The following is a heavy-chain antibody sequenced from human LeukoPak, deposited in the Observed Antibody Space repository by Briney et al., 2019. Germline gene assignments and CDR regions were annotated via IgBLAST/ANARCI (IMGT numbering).Heavy chain of an antibody. CDR2: IYYSGST. J-gene: IGHJ6*02. CDR3: ARQGDGDYGWDYYGMDV. CDR1: GGSISSSRYY. Sequence: SETLSLTCTVSGGSISSSRYYWGWTRQPPGKGLEWIGSIYYSGSTYYNPSLKSRVTISVDTSKNQFSLKLSSVTAADTAVYYCARQGDGDYGWDYYGMDVWGQGTTVTVSS. V-gene: IGHV4-39*01. D-gene: IGHD4-17*01.